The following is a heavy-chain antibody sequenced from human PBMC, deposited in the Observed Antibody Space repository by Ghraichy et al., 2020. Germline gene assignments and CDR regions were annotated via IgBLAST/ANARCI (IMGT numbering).Heavy chain of an antibody. CDR2: VHYSGST. D-gene: IGHD1-26*01. J-gene: IGHJ4*02. CDR1: GGSISNTNYY. CDR3: ARGTGATALTWPLDY. Sequence: SETLSLTCTVSGGSISNTNYYWAWIRQPPGKGLEWIGSVHYSGSTYYNPSLKSRLTMSVDTSKNQFSLKLSSVTAADTAVYYCARGTGATALTWPLDYWGQGTLVTVSS. V-gene: IGHV4-39*01.